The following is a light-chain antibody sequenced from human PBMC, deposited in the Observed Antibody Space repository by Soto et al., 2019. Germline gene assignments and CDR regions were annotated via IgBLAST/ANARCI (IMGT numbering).Light chain of an antibody. CDR2: GGS. CDR1: QSVTSTY. V-gene: IGKV3-20*01. J-gene: IGKJ2*03. Sequence: EIVLTQSPVTLSLSPGERATLSCTASQSVTSTYLAWYQQKPGQSPRLIIYGGSTRASDFPDRFSGGGSGTDFTLIISRVEPDDSAVYSGHCHQFDSSRVYSFGQGTKLEI. CDR3: HQFDSSRVYS.